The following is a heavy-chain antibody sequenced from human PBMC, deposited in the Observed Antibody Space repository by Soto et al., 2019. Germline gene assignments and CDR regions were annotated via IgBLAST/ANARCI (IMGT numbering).Heavy chain of an antibody. D-gene: IGHD2-2*01. CDR2: IYHSGSP. CDR3: ARRVPAAPNWFDP. Sequence: QVQLQESGPGLVKPSGTLSLTCAVSGGSISSGTWWSWVRQPPGRGLEWIGEIYHSGSPNYNPSLKSRVTMSVDKSKNLCSLRLSSVTAADSALYYCARRVPAAPNWFDPWGQVTLVTVSS. J-gene: IGHJ5*02. CDR1: GGSISSGTW. V-gene: IGHV4-4*02.